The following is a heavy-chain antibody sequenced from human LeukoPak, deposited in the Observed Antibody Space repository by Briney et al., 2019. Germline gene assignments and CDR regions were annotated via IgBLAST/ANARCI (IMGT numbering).Heavy chain of an antibody. CDR1: GGSISSYY. J-gene: IGHJ4*02. CDR2: IYTSGST. Sequence: SETLSLTCTVSGGSISSYYWSWIRQPAGKGLEWIGRIYTSGSTNYNPSLKSRVTMSVDTSKNQFSLKLSSVTAADTAVYYCARSYYYDSSGSQTFFDYWGQGTLVTVSS. D-gene: IGHD3-22*01. CDR3: ARSYYYDSSGSQTFFDY. V-gene: IGHV4-4*07.